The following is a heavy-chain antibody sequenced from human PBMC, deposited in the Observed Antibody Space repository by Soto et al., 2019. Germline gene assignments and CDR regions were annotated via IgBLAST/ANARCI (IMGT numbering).Heavy chain of an antibody. V-gene: IGHV3-53*01. CDR1: VFIFSSNY. D-gene: IGHD2-21*02. CDR3: ASTPGDRTRAHWFDP. Sequence: GSLRLSCAASVFIFSSNYMTWVRQAPGKGLEWVSVIYSDGSAYYAGSVKGRFTISRDNSKNTLHLQMNSLRAEDTAVYYCASTPGDRTRAHWFDPWGQGTLVTVSS. CDR2: IYSDGSA. J-gene: IGHJ5*02.